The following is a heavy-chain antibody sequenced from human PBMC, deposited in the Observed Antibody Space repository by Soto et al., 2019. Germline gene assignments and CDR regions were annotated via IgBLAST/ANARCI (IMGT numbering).Heavy chain of an antibody. CDR3: ARLRRAYSGTFYFDL. D-gene: IGHD1-26*01. CDR2: IHYSGST. V-gene: IGHV4-39*01. Sequence: QLHLQESGPGLVKPSETLSLTCTVSVDSISSSSFYCGWIRQPPGKGLEWIGTIHYSGSTYYNPSLKSRVTIYHDTPMNAFALNVTAETAADTDVYYCARLRRAYSGTFYFDLWGQGALVTVSS. J-gene: IGHJ4*02. CDR1: VDSISSSSFY.